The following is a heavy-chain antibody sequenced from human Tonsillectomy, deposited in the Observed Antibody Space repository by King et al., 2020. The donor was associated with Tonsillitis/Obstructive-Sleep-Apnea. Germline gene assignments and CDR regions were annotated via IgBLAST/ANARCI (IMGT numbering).Heavy chain of an antibody. D-gene: IGHD5-24*01. CDR1: GFTVSNNY. CDR3: ARDRKEMATNCYFDY. V-gene: IGHV3-53*01. Sequence: VQLVESGGGLIQPGGSLRLSCAASGFTVSNNYMSWVRQAPGKGLEWVSVIYSGGSTYYADSVKGRFTISRDNSKNTQFLQMNSLRAEDTAVYYCARDRKEMATNCYFDYWGQGTLVTVSS. J-gene: IGHJ4*02. CDR2: IYSGGST.